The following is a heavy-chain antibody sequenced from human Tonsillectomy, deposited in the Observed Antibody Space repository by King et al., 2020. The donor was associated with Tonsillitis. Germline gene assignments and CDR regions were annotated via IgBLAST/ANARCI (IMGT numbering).Heavy chain of an antibody. CDR3: ARGQWGFDF. V-gene: IGHV3-7*03. D-gene: IGHD6-19*01. Sequence: QLVQSGGGLVQPGGSLRLSCAASGFTFSSYWMSWVRQAPGKGLEWVANIKGDGCEKRYVDSVKGRFTISRDNAKNSLSLQMDSPRAEDTAMYYCARGQWGFDFWGQGTLVTVSS. J-gene: IGHJ4*02. CDR2: IKGDGCEK. CDR1: GFTFSSYW.